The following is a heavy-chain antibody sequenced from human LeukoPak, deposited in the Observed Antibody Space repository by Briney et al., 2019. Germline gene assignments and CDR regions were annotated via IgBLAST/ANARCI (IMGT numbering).Heavy chain of an antibody. Sequence: EASVKVSCKTSGYIFTGYYLHWVRQAPGQGLEWMGWINPNTGGAEYAQKFQGRVTMTRDTSISTAYMALSRLRSDDTAVYYCARGPPEYCSGGTCYSGRNWFDPWGQGTLVTVSS. CDR2: INPNTGGA. J-gene: IGHJ5*02. CDR3: ARGPPEYCSGGTCYSGRNWFDP. V-gene: IGHV1-2*02. D-gene: IGHD2-15*01. CDR1: GYIFTGYY.